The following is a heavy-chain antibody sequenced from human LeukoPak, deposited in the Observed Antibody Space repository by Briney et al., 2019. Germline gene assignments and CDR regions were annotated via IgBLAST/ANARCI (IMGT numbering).Heavy chain of an antibody. D-gene: IGHD2-15*01. CDR1: GGSISSYY. Sequence: SETLSLTCTVSGGSISSYYWSWIRQPPGKGLEWIGYIYYSGSTNYNPSLKSRVTISVDTSKNQFSLKLRSVTAADTAVYYCASQQTTYCSGGSCYDDYYYGMDVWGQGTTVTVSS. CDR2: IYYSGST. J-gene: IGHJ6*02. V-gene: IGHV4-59*08. CDR3: ASQQTTYCSGGSCYDDYYYGMDV.